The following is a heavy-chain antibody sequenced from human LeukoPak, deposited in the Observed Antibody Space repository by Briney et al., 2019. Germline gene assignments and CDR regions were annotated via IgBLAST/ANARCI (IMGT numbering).Heavy chain of an antibody. J-gene: IGHJ6*02. CDR3: ACAYSSSPAAYYYYGIDV. CDR2: IDASASYT. Sequence: PGGPRRISGKGSGSRFTSYWISGVGQMPGKGREWMGRIDASASYTNSSPSFQGPVTISADKSISTAYLQWSSLKASDTAMYYCACAYSSSPAAYYYYGIDVWGQGTTVTVSS. D-gene: IGHD6-13*01. V-gene: IGHV5-10-1*01. CDR1: GSRFTSYW.